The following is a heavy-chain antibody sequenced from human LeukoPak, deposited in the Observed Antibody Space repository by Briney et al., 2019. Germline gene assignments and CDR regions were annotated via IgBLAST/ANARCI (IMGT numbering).Heavy chain of an antibody. D-gene: IGHD3-10*01. CDR1: GYTFTGYY. J-gene: IGHJ4*02. CDR2: INPNSGGT. Sequence: GASVKVSCKASGYTFTGYYMHWVRQAPGQGLEWMGWINPNSGGTNYAQKFQGRVTMTGDTSISTAYMELSRLRSDDTAVYYCAREAYYGSGSQWGVEFDYWGQGTLVTVSS. CDR3: AREAYYGSGSQWGVEFDY. V-gene: IGHV1-2*02.